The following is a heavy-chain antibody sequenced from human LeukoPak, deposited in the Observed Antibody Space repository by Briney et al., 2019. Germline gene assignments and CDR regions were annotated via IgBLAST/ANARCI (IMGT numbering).Heavy chain of an antibody. V-gene: IGHV4-61*05. J-gene: IGHJ3*02. Sequence: SETLSLTCTVSDDSITSSSYYWAWIRQSPGKGLEFIGTIYYSGSTNYNPSLKSRVTISVDTSKNQFSLKLSSVTAADTAVYYCARTGYSSSWSLDAFDIWGQGTMVTVSS. CDR2: IYYSGST. D-gene: IGHD6-13*01. CDR1: DDSITSSSYY. CDR3: ARTGYSSSWSLDAFDI.